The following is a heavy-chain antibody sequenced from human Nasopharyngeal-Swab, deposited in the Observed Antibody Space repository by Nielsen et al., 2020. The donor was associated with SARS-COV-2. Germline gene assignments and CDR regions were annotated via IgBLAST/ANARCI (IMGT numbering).Heavy chain of an antibody. V-gene: IGHV3-48*01. D-gene: IGHD2-2*01. Sequence: GGSLKISCAASGFTFSSYSMNWVRQAPGKGLEWVSYISSSSSTIYYADSVKGRFTISRDNAKNSLYLQMNSLRAEDTAVYYCATKVVPAAEYYYYYYMDVWGKGTTVTVSS. CDR3: ATKVVPAAEYYYYYYMDV. CDR1: GFTFSSYS. CDR2: ISSSSSTI. J-gene: IGHJ6*03.